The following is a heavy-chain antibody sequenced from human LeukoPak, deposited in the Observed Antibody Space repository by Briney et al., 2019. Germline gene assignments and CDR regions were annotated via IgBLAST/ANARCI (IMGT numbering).Heavy chain of an antibody. J-gene: IGHJ4*02. CDR3: ARLYCSSTSCSRGYSYGYFDH. Sequence: GGSLRLSCAASGFTFSSYSMNWVRQAPGKGLEWVSSISSSSSYTYYADSVKGRFTVSRDNAKNSLYLQMNSLRAEDTAVYYCARLYCSSTSCSRGYSYGYFDHWGQGTLVTVSS. D-gene: IGHD2-2*01. CDR1: GFTFSSYS. V-gene: IGHV3-21*01. CDR2: ISSSSSYT.